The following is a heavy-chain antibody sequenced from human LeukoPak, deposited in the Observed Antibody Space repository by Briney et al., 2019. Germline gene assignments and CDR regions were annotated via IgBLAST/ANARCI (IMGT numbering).Heavy chain of an antibody. J-gene: IGHJ5*02. CDR3: ARDLLRAVAGTGWFEP. CDR1: GYTFTGYY. Sequence: ASVKVSCKASGYTFTGYYMHWVRQAPGQGLEWMGWINPNSGGTNYAQKFQGRVTMTRYTSISTAYMELSRLRSDDTAVYYCARDLLRAVAGTGWFEPWGQGTLVTVSS. CDR2: INPNSGGT. D-gene: IGHD6-19*01. V-gene: IGHV1-2*02.